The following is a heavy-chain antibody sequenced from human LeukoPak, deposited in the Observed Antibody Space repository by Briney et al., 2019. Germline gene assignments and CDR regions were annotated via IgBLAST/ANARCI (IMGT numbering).Heavy chain of an antibody. J-gene: IGHJ4*02. CDR2: IFGSGGSA. Sequence: GGSLRLSCEASGFTFGSYAMYWVRQAPGKGLEWVAGIFGSGGSAHYADSAKGRFTISRDNSKNTVYLQINSLRAEDTAVYYCGKTTIGYSSGQKPAWPVDYWGQGTLVTVSS. D-gene: IGHD6-19*01. CDR1: GFTFGSYA. V-gene: IGHV3-23*01. CDR3: GKTTIGYSSGQKPAWPVDY.